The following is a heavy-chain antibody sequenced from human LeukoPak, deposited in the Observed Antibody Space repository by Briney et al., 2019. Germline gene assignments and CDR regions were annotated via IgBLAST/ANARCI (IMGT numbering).Heavy chain of an antibody. J-gene: IGHJ4*02. CDR2: IYPRDGST. D-gene: IGHD5-24*01. V-gene: IGHV1-46*01. CDR3: ATGEMAGQFDY. Sequence: ASVKVSCKASGYSFTSNYIHWVRQAPGQGLEWMGMIYPRDGSTSYAQKFQGRVTVTRDTSTSTVHMELSGLRSEDTAVYYCATGEMAGQFDYWGQGTLVTVSS. CDR1: GYSFTSNY.